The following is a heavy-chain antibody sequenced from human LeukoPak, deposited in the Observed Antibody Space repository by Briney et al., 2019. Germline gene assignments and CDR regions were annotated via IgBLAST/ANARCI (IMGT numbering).Heavy chain of an antibody. D-gene: IGHD6-19*01. CDR3: AKVGAVAAVEN. V-gene: IGHV3-66*01. Sequence: GGSLRLSCAASGFTVSSKYMSWVRQAPGKGLEWVSVIYNGETTYYADSVKGRFTISRDNSKNTLYLQMDGLRVEDTAVYYCAKVGAVAAVENWGQGTLVTVSS. J-gene: IGHJ4*02. CDR1: GFTVSSKY. CDR2: IYNGETT.